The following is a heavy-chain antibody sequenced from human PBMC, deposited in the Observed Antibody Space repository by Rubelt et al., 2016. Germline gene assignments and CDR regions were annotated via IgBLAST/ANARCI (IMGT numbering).Heavy chain of an antibody. D-gene: IGHD1-26*01. J-gene: IGHJ4*02. CDR3: ATSGKEWDALDY. CDR2: IYYSGIT. Sequence: QVQLQESGPGLVKPSETLSLTCTVSGGSINSYYWSWIRQPPGKGLEWIGHIYYSGITNYNPSLKSGVTISVDTSQNQFSRKLNSVTAADTAVYYRATSGKEWDALDYWGQGTLATVSS. V-gene: IGHV4-59*08. CDR1: GGSINSYY.